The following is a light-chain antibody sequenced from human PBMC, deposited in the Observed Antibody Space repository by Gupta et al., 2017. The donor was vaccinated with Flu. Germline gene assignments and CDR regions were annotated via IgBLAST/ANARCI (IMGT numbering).Light chain of an antibody. V-gene: IGKV1-39*01. Sequence: DNQMTQSPSSLSASVGDRVTITCRASQRIRTYLNWYQVKPGKAPKLLIYAASSLQTGVPSRFSGSGSGTDFTLTISSVQPEDVATYYCQQGYGNPRTFGQGTKVEV. CDR2: AAS. J-gene: IGKJ1*01. CDR3: QQGYGNPRT. CDR1: QRIRTY.